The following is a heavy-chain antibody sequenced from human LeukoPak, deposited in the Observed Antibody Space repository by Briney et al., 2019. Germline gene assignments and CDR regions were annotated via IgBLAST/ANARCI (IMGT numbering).Heavy chain of an antibody. Sequence: GGSLRLSCAASGFNFVAYAMHWVRQAPGKGLEWVSGISWNSGHIGYADSVKGRFTISRDNAKNSLYLQMNSLRAGDTALNYCAKDRRHTVSGGYFDLWGRGTLVIVSS. D-gene: IGHD3-10*01. CDR2: ISWNSGHI. CDR1: GFNFVAYA. CDR3: AKDRRHTVSGGYFDL. J-gene: IGHJ2*01. V-gene: IGHV3-9*01.